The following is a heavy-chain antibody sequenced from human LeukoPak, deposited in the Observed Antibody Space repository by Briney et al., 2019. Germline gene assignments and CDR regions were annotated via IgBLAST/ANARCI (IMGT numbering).Heavy chain of an antibody. Sequence: PSETLSLTCAVYGGSFSGYYWSWIRQPPGKGLEWIGEINHSGSTNYNPSLKSRVTISVDTSKNQFSLKLSSVTAADTAVYYCARVSYYGGSFDYWGQGTLVTVS. J-gene: IGHJ4*02. D-gene: IGHD4-23*01. CDR3: ARVSYYGGSFDY. CDR1: GGSFSGYY. CDR2: INHSGST. V-gene: IGHV4-34*01.